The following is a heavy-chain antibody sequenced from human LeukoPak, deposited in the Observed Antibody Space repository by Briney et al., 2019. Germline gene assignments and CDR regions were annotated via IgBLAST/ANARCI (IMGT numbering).Heavy chain of an antibody. CDR2: IYPGDSDT. J-gene: IGHJ6*02. CDR3: ARDRTFTSILYYYYYGMDV. V-gene: IGHV5-51*01. D-gene: IGHD3-16*01. CDR1: GYSFTSYW. Sequence: GESLKISCKGSGYSFTSYWIGWVRQMPGKGLEWMGIIYPGDSDTRYSPSFQGQVTISADKSISTAYLQWSSLKASDTAMYYCARDRTFTSILYYYYYGMDVWGQGTTVTVSS.